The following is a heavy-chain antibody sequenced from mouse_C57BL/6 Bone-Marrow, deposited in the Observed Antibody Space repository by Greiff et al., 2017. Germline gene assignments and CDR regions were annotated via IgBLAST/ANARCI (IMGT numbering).Heavy chain of an antibody. D-gene: IGHD1-1*01. CDR2: IHPNSGST. J-gene: IGHJ4*01. CDR3: ARSFYGSSYDYAMDY. Sequence: QVQLQQPGAELVKPGASVKLSCKASGYTFTSYWMHWVKQRPGQGLEWIGMIHPNSGSTNYNEKFKSKATLTVDQSSSTAYMQLSSLTSEDSAVYYCARSFYGSSYDYAMDYWGQGTSVTVSS. CDR1: GYTFTSYW. V-gene: IGHV1-64*01.